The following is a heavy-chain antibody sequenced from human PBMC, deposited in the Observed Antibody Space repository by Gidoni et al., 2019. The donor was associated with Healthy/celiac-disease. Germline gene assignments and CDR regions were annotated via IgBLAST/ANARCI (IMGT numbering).Heavy chain of an antibody. CDR2: INSKTDGGTT. V-gene: IGHV3-15*01. J-gene: IGHJ4*02. CDR1: GCTFSNAW. D-gene: IGHD3-16*01. Sequence: EVQLVESGGGLVKPGGSRRLSCAASGCTFSNAWMSRVRQAPGKGLEWVGRINSKTDGGTTDYAAPVKGRFTISRDDSKNTLYLQMNSLKTEDTAVYYCTTVGEFGDYWGQGTLVTVSS. CDR3: TTVGEFGDY.